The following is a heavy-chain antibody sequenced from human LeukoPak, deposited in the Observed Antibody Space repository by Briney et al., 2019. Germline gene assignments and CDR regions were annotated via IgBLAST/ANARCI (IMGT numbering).Heavy chain of an antibody. J-gene: IGHJ4*02. V-gene: IGHV1-46*01. Sequence: ASVKVSCKAPGYTFTSYYMHWVRQPPGQGLEWMGIINPSGGSTSYAQKFQGRVTMTRDTSTSTVYMELSSLRSEDTAVYYCARDASAYGSGEFFDYWGQGTLVTVSS. D-gene: IGHD3-10*01. CDR2: INPSGGST. CDR3: ARDASAYGSGEFFDY. CDR1: GYTFTSYY.